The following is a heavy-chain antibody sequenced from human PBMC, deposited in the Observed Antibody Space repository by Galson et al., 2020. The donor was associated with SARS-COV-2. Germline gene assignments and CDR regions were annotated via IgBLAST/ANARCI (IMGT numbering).Heavy chain of an antibody. D-gene: IGHD6-13*01. CDR1: GGSISSYY. CDR2: IYFTGST. Sequence: SETLSPTCTVSGGSISSYYWSWIRQPPGKGLDWIGYIYFTGSTNYNPSLKSRVTISADTSKNQFSLKLSSVTAADTAVYYCARYDPLAAAGTGGFDFWGQGTLVTVSS. J-gene: IGHJ4*02. CDR3: ARYDPLAAAGTGGFDF. V-gene: IGHV4-59*01.